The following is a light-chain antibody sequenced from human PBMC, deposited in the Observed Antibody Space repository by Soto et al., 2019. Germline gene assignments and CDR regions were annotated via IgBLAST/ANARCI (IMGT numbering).Light chain of an antibody. Sequence: EIVVAHSRHPLSVSPGERATLPCGGSQIVSSDLAWYQQKPGQAPRLLIYGASTRATGISARFSGSGSGTEFTLTISSLRPEDFAVYYCQQFNNWLLTFGEGTKVDIK. J-gene: IGKJ4*01. CDR3: QQFNNWLLT. CDR2: GAS. V-gene: IGKV3-15*01. CDR1: QIVSSD.